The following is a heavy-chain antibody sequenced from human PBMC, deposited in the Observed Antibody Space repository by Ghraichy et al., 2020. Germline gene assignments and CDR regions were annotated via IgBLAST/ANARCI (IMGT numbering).Heavy chain of an antibody. CDR3: ARTGDIKDYYYYYGMDV. D-gene: IGHD7-27*01. CDR1: GGSISSYY. V-gene: IGHV4-59*08. Sequence: SETLSLTCTVSGGSISSYYWSWIRQPPGKGLEWIGYIYYSGSTNYNPSLKSRVTISVDTSKNQFSLKLSSVTAADTAVYYCARTGDIKDYYYYYGMDVWGQGTTVTVSS. CDR2: IYYSGST. J-gene: IGHJ6*02.